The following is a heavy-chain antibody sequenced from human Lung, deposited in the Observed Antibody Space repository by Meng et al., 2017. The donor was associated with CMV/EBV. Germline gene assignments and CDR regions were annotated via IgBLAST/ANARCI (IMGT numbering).Heavy chain of an antibody. J-gene: IGHJ4*02. V-gene: IGHV1-46*01. Sequence: ASXXVSXKASGYTFTSYYMHWVRQAPGQGLEWMGIINPSGGSTSYAQKFQGRVTMTRDTSTSTVYMELSSLRSEDTAVYYCARDRERGYSYGIIDYWGQGTXVNGAS. CDR2: INPSGGST. CDR3: ARDRERGYSYGIIDY. CDR1: GYTFTSYY. D-gene: IGHD5-18*01.